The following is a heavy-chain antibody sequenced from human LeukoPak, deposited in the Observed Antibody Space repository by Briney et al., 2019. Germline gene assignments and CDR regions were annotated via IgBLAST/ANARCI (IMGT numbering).Heavy chain of an antibody. CDR2: IIPIFGTA. D-gene: IGHD4-23*01. CDR1: GGTFSSNA. CDR3: ARDRTVVTPDDAFDI. J-gene: IGHJ3*02. V-gene: IGHV1-69*13. Sequence: SVKVSCKASGGTFSSNAISWVRQAPGQGLEWMGGIIPIFGTANYAQKFQGRVTITADESTSTAYMELSSLRSEDTAVYYCARDRTVVTPDDAFDIWGQGTMVTVSS.